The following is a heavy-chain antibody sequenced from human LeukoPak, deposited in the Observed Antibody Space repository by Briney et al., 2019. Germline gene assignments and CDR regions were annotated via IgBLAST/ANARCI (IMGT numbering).Heavy chain of an antibody. D-gene: IGHD1-14*01. J-gene: IGHJ4*02. Sequence: GRSLRLSCAASGFTFSSYGMHWVRQAPGKGLEWVAVIWYDGSNEFYADSVKGRFTISRDNSKNTLYLQMNSLRAEDTAVYYCARNQRYFDYWGQGTLVTVSS. CDR1: GFTFSSYG. CDR2: IWYDGSNE. V-gene: IGHV3-33*01. CDR3: ARNQRYFDY.